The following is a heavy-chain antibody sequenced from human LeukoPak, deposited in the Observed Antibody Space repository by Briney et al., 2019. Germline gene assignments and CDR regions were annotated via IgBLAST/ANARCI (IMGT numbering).Heavy chain of an antibody. CDR2: IYYSGST. CDR1: GGSINNYY. CDR3: ARRTGYYDGFDY. V-gene: IGHV4-59*01. D-gene: IGHD3/OR15-3a*01. Sequence: SETLSLTCTVSGGSINNYYWSWIRQPPGKGLESIGYIYYSGSTNYNPSLKSRVTMSVDTSKNQFSLKVNSVTAADTAVYYCARRTGYYDGFDYWGQGTLVTVSS. J-gene: IGHJ4*02.